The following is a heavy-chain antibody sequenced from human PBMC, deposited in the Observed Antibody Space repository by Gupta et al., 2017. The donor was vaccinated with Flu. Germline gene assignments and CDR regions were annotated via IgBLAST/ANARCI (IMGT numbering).Heavy chain of an antibody. CDR2: IWYDGTNK. Sequence: QVQLVESGGGVVQPGRSLRLSCAASGFTFRSYGRHWVRQAPGKGLEWVAVIWYDGTNKYYADSVKGRFTISRDNSKNTLYLQMSSLRAEDTAVYYCARDSSSWFGWLDPWGQGTLVTVPS. J-gene: IGHJ5*02. CDR3: ARDSSSWFGWLDP. D-gene: IGHD2-2*01. CDR1: GFTFRSYG. V-gene: IGHV3-33*01.